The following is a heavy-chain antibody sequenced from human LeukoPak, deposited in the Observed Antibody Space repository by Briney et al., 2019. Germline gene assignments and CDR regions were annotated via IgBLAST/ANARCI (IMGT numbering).Heavy chain of an antibody. CDR2: ISDDGSKT. J-gene: IGHJ4*02. CDR3: AKDKISVAESIAY. Sequence: PGGSLRLSCAASGFTFSSHGMHWVRQAPGKGLEWVAVISDDGSKTYYADSVKGRFTISRDNSKNTLYLQMNSLRTEDTAVYYCAKDKISVAESIAYWGQGTLVTVSS. V-gene: IGHV3-30*18. D-gene: IGHD6-19*01. CDR1: GFTFSSHG.